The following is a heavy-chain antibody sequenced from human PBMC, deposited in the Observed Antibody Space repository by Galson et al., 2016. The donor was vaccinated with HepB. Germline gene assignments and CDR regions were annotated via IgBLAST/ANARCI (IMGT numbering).Heavy chain of an antibody. D-gene: IGHD6-19*01. Sequence: SETLSLTCSVPGDSVSNNDYSWGWIRQPPGKGLEWIGTMSYSGKSYYSSSLKSRVSISIDVSKNHFSLNLSSVTAADSAVYYCASHQWLHFDNWGRGALVAVSS. CDR1: GDSVSNNDYS. CDR2: MSYSGKS. CDR3: ASHQWLHFDN. J-gene: IGHJ4*02. V-gene: IGHV4-39*02.